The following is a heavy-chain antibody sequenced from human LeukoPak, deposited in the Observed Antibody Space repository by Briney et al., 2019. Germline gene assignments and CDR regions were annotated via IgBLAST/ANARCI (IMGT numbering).Heavy chain of an antibody. CDR2: ISYDGSNK. Sequence: LSLTCAVYGGSFSGYHWSWIRQAPGKGLEWVAVISYDGSNKYYADSVKGRFTISRDNSKNTLYLQMNSLRAEDTAVYYCARDQGAVAGFGYWGQGTLVTVSS. V-gene: IGHV3-30-3*01. J-gene: IGHJ4*02. D-gene: IGHD6-19*01. CDR1: GGSFSGYH. CDR3: ARDQGAVAGFGY.